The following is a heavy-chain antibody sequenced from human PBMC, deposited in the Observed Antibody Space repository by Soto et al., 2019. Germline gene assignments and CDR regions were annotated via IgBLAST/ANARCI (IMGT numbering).Heavy chain of an antibody. D-gene: IGHD2-21*02. CDR1: GFTLSMYS. J-gene: IGHJ6*02. CDR2: IPQEGSDG. V-gene: IGHV3-7*03. CDR3: ARDQLILPAHDFFYGSDV. Sequence: GGSLKISWEVSGFTLSMYSMTWVRQAPGKGLEWVAKIPQEGSDGHYVDSVKGRFTISRDNAKNSVYLQMNSLRAEDTAVYYCARDQLILPAHDFFYGSDVWGQGAKVTVSS.